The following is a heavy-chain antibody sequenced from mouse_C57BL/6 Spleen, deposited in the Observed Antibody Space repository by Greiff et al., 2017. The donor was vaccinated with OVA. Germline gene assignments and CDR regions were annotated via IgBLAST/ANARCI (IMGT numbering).Heavy chain of an antibody. D-gene: IGHD2-1*01. V-gene: IGHV5-4*03. Sequence: VESGGGLVKPGGSLKLSCAASGFTFSSYAMSWVRQTPEKRLEWVATISDGGSYTYYPDNVKGRFTISRDNAKNNLYLQMSHLKSEDTAMYYCARGGYGNYFDYWGQGTTLTVSS. CDR2: ISDGGSYT. CDR3: ARGGYGNYFDY. J-gene: IGHJ2*01. CDR1: GFTFSSYA.